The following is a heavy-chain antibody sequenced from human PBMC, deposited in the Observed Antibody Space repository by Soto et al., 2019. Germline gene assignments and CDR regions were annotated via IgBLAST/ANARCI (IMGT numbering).Heavy chain of an antibody. CDR1: GYTFTSYG. Sequence: GESLKISCKASGYTFTSYGISWVRQAPGQGLEWMGWISAYNGNTNYAQELQGRVTMTTDTSTSTAYMELRSLRSDDTAVYYCARDRTIFGHGWGMDVWGQGTTVTVSS. CDR3: ARDRTIFGHGWGMDV. J-gene: IGHJ6*02. CDR2: ISAYNGNT. D-gene: IGHD3-3*01. V-gene: IGHV1-18*01.